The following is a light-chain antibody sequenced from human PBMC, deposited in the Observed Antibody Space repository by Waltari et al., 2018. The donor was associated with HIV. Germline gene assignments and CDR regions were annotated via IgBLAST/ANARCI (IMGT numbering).Light chain of an antibody. CDR1: TSNLGAGYN. Sequence: QSLLTQPPSVSGAPGQRVTISCTGSTSNLGAGYNVHWYQQFPGTAPKLLIYLNTNRPSGVPDRFAGSKSGTSASLAIAGLQAEDEADYYCQSYDSSLTTWVFGGGTKLTVL. V-gene: IGLV1-40*01. J-gene: IGLJ3*02. CDR2: LNT. CDR3: QSYDSSLTTWV.